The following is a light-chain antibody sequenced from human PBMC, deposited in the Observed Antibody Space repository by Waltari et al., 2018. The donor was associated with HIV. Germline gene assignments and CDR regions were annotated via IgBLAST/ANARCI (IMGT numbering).Light chain of an antibody. V-gene: IGKV4-1*01. CDR2: WAS. Sequence: DLVMTQSPDSLAVSLGERATINCKSSQSVLYSSNNKNYLAWYQQKPGQPPKLLIYWASTRDSGVPDRFSGSGSGTDFTLTISSLQAEDVAVYYCQQYYSTPPWTFGQGTKVEIK. CDR1: QSVLYSSNNKNY. J-gene: IGKJ1*01. CDR3: QQYYSTPPWT.